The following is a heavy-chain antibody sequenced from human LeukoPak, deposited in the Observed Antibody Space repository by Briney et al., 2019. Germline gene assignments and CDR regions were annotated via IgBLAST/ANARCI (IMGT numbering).Heavy chain of an antibody. D-gene: IGHD2-21*02. CDR2: ISYDGSNK. CDR3: ARGDAYWDY. J-gene: IGHJ4*02. CDR1: GFTFSSYG. V-gene: IGHV3-30*03. Sequence: GGSLRLSCAAPGFTFSSYGMHWVRQAPGKGLEWVAVISYDGSNKYYADSVKGRFTISRDNSKNTLYLQMNSLRAEDTAVYYRARGDAYWDYWGQGTLVTVSS.